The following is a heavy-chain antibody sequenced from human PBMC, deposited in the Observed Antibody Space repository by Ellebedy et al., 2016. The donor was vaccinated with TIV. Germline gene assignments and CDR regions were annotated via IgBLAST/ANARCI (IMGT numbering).Heavy chain of an antibody. CDR2: IHYSGGP. J-gene: IGHJ3*02. D-gene: IGHD3-3*01. V-gene: IGHV4-59*01. CDR1: GASISSYY. CDR3: ARVRTIFGVVPNAFDI. Sequence: MPSETLSLTCTVSGASISSYYWSWIRLPPGKGLELIGYIHYSGGPNYNPSLKSRVTISLGTSKNQFSLNLNSVTAADTAVYYCARVRTIFGVVPNAFDIWGQGTMVTVSS.